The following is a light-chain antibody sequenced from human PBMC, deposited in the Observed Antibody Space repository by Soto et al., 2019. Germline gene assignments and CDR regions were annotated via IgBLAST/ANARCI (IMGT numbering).Light chain of an antibody. CDR3: SSYSSSDTPV. V-gene: IGLV2-14*01. Sequence: QSALTQPASVSGSPGQSITISCSGTSSDVGAYNHVSWYQQHPGKAPKLMIYDVSNRPSGVSDRFSGSKSGNTASLTVSGLQAEDADDYYCSSYSSSDTPVFGGGTKLTVL. CDR2: DVS. CDR1: SSDVGAYNH. J-gene: IGLJ2*01.